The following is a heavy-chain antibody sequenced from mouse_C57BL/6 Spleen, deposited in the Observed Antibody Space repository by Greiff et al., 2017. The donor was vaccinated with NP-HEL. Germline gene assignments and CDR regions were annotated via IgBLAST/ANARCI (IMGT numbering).Heavy chain of an antibody. V-gene: IGHV3-6*01. D-gene: IGHD1-1*01. CDR2: ISYDGSN. J-gene: IGHJ2*01. CDR3: ARDYYGSSYDFDD. CDR1: GYSITSGYY. Sequence: VQLQESGPGLVKPSQSLSLTCSVTGYSITSGYYWNWIRQFPGNKLEWMGYISYDGSNNYNPSLKNRISITRDTSKNQFFLKLNSVTTEDTATYYCARDYYGSSYDFDDWGQGTTLTVSS.